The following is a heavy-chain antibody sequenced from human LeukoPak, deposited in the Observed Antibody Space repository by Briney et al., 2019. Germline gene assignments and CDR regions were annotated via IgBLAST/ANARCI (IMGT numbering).Heavy chain of an antibody. V-gene: IGHV3-23*01. CDR1: GFTFSSYA. J-gene: IGHJ4*02. CDR3: AEDDVLRYFDWLSGYYFDY. CDR2: ISGSGGST. D-gene: IGHD3-9*01. Sequence: GGSLRLSCAASGFTFSSYAMSWVRQAPGKGLEWVSAISGSGGSTYYADSVKGRFTISRDNSKNTLYLQMNSLRAEDTAVYYCAEDDVLRYFDWLSGYYFDYWGQGTLVTVSS.